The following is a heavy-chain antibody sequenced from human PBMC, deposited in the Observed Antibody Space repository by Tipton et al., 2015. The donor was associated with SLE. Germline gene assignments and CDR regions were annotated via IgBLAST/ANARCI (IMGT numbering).Heavy chain of an antibody. Sequence: QLVQSGAEMKKPGASVKVSCKASGYTFISYDINWVRQAPGQGLEWMGWMNPSYGNTAYAQKFQGRVTLSRDTSTNTAYMELSSLRSEDTAVYYCATGVEWWPHYMDVWGKGTTVTVSS. D-gene: IGHD3-3*01. J-gene: IGHJ6*03. CDR2: MNPSYGNT. CDR3: ATGVEWWPHYMDV. V-gene: IGHV1-8*01. CDR1: GYTFISYD.